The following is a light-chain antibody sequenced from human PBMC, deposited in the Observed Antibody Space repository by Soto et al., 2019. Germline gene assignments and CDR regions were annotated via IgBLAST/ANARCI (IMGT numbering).Light chain of an antibody. CDR3: QQYHTSPNT. CDR1: QSVSSSN. Sequence: EIVLTQSPATLSLSPGERATLSCRASQSVSSSNFAWYQQKPGQAPRLLIYGASRRATGIPERFSGSGSGTDFTLTISRLEPEDFAVYYCQQYHTSPNTFGRGTKVDIK. V-gene: IGKV3-20*01. CDR2: GAS. J-gene: IGKJ4*02.